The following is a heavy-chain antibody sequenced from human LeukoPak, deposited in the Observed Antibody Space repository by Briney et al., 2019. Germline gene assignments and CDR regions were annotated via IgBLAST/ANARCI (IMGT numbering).Heavy chain of an antibody. V-gene: IGHV3-30-3*01. CDR1: GFTFSSYA. D-gene: IGHD6-19*01. J-gene: IGHJ4*02. Sequence: GGSLRLSCAASGFTFSSYAMHWVRQAPGKGLEWVAVISYDGSNKYYADSVKGRFTISRDNSKNTLYLQMNSLRAEDTAIYYCAKDSKGVRSSGWSHFDFWGQGTLVTVSS. CDR2: ISYDGSNK. CDR3: AKDSKGVRSSGWSHFDF.